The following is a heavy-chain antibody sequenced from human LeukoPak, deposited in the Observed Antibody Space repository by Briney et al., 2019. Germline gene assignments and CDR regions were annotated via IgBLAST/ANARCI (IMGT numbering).Heavy chain of an antibody. CDR2: IYYRGST. D-gene: IGHD4-17*01. V-gene: IGHV4-59*08. CDR1: GGSIKGYH. J-gene: IGHJ4*02. Sequence: SETLSLTCTVSGGSIKGYHWSWSRQPPGMGLEWLGYIYYRGSTNYNPSLKSRVTISVDTSKNQISLRLSSVTAADTAVYYCARHITDYGDSNFDYWGQGTLVTVSS. CDR3: ARHITDYGDSNFDY.